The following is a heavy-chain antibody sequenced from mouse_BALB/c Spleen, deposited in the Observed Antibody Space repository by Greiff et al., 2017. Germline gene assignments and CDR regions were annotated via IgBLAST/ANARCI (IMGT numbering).Heavy chain of an antibody. CDR2: IRNKANGYTT. D-gene: IGHD2-3*01. Sequence: EVKVVESGGGLVQPGGSLRLSCATSGFTFTDYYMSWVRQPPGKALEWLGFIRNKANGYTTEYSASVKGRFTISRDNSQSILYLQMNTLRAEDSATYYCARDSYDGRTWFAYWGQGTLVTVSA. CDR3: ARDSYDGRTWFAY. CDR1: GFTFTDYY. J-gene: IGHJ3*01. V-gene: IGHV7-3*02.